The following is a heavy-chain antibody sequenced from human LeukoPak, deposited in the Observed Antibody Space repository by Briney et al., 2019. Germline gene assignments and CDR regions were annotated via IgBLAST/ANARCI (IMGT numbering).Heavy chain of an antibody. CDR1: GFTFSSIW. V-gene: IGHV3-7*02. J-gene: IGHJ4*02. D-gene: IGHD6-13*01. Sequence: GGSLRLSCATSGFTFSSIWMSWVRQAPGKGLEWVASIKHDGSETNYVDSVKGRFTISRDNAKNSLHLQMNSLRVEDTAVYYCASDPRYSRKQRDYWGQGTLVTVSS. CDR2: IKHDGSET. CDR3: ASDPRYSRKQRDY.